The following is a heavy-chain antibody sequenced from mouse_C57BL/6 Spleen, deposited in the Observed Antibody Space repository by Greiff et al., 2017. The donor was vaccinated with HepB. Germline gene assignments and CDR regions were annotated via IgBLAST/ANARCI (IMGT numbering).Heavy chain of an antibody. CDR2: IYPSDSET. V-gene: IGHV1-61*01. D-gene: IGHD1-1*01. CDR1: GYTFTSYW. J-gene: IGHJ1*01. CDR3: ARGRYGSSYWYFDV. Sequence: QVQLQQPGAELVRPGSSVKLSCKASGYTFTSYWMDWVKQRPGQGLEWIGNIYPSDSETHYNQKFKDKATLTVDKSSSTAYMQLSSLTSEDSAGYYCARGRYGSSYWYFDVWGAGTTVTVSS.